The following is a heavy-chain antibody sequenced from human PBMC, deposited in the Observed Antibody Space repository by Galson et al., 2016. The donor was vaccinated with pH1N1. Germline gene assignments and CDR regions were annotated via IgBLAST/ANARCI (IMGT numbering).Heavy chain of an antibody. CDR2: SKKKLYSYNT. V-gene: IGHV3-72*01. CDR3: SRVLEGGVDV. CDR1: GFIFSDYH. Sequence: SLRLSCAVSGFIFSDYHMDWVRQAPGKGLEWVGRSKKKLYSYNTEYATSVQGRFTISRDESKNSMYLQMSSLRPEDTAVYFCSRVLEGGVDVWGQGTTVTVSS. D-gene: IGHD3-16*01. J-gene: IGHJ6*02.